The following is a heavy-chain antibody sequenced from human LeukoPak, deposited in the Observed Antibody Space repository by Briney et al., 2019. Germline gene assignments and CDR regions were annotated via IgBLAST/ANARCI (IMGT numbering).Heavy chain of an antibody. CDR1: GFIFSNHG. CDR3: AKERAVAVNDAFDI. V-gene: IGHV3-30*18. Sequence: GGSLRLSCAASGFIFSNHGMHWVRQAPGKGLEWVAVTSFNGDNKYYADSVKGRFTISRDNSKNTLYLQMNSLRPEDTAVYYCAKERAVAVNDAFDIWGQGTMVTVSS. CDR2: TSFNGDNK. D-gene: IGHD6-19*01. J-gene: IGHJ3*02.